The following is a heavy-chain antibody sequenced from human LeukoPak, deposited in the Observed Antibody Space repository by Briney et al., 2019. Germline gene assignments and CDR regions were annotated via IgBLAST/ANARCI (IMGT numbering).Heavy chain of an antibody. Sequence: ETLSLTCAVHGGSFSGYYWSWVRQAPGKGLEWVANIKGDGSEKNYVDSVKGRFTISRDNGRNSLSLQMNSLRAEDTAVYYCARDMGWYRGDYWGQGTLVTVSS. J-gene: IGHJ4*02. CDR2: IKGDGSEK. D-gene: IGHD6-19*01. CDR3: ARDMGWYRGDY. CDR1: GGSFSGYY. V-gene: IGHV3-7*01.